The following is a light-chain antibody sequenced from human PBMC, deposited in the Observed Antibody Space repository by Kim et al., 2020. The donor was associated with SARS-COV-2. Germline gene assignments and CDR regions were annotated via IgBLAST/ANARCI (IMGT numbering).Light chain of an antibody. CDR2: DAS. CDR3: QQYNDWPRT. CDR1: QSVSSD. V-gene: IGKV3-15*01. J-gene: IGKJ1*01. Sequence: EIVLTQSPATLSLSPGERATLFCRASQSVSSDLAWYQQRPGQAPRLLIFDASTRATGIPAGFSGSGSGTDFNLTISSLQSEDFAFYYCQQYNDWPRTFGQGTKVEI.